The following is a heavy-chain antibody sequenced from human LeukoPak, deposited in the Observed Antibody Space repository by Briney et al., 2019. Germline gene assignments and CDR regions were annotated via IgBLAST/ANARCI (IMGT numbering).Heavy chain of an antibody. J-gene: IGHJ5*02. CDR2: INPNSGVT. D-gene: IGHD1-7*01. CDR3: ARDGDDWNYGYWFDP. CDR1: GYTFTDDY. Sequence: ASVKVSCKASGYTFTDDYVHWVRQAPGQGLEWMGWINPNSGVTNYAQKFQGRVTMTRDMSISTAYMELSRLRSDDTAVYYCARDGDDWNYGYWFDPWGQGTLVTVSS. V-gene: IGHV1-2*02.